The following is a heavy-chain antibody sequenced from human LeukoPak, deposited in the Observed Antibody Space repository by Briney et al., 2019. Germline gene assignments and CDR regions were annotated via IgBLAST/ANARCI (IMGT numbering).Heavy chain of an antibody. CDR3: ARRLPSVETFDY. CDR2: IYPGDSYT. D-gene: IGHD5-24*01. Sequence: GESLKISCKGSGYSFTSYWIAWVRHMPGKGLEWMGIIYPGDSYTRYNPSFQGQVTISADQSISAAYLQWSNLQASDTAMYYCARRLPSVETFDYWGQGTLVTVSS. CDR1: GYSFTSYW. V-gene: IGHV5-51*01. J-gene: IGHJ4*02.